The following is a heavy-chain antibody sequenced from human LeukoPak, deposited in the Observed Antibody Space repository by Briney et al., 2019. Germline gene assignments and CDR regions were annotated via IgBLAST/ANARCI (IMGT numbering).Heavy chain of an antibody. CDR1: GFTFSSYG. J-gene: IGHJ5*02. Sequence: GRSLRLSCAASGFTFSSYGMHWVRQAPGKGLEWVAVIWYDGSNKYYADSVKGRFTISRDNSKNTLYLQMNSLRAEDTAVYYCAKDNGWFDPWGQGTLVTVSS. V-gene: IGHV3-33*06. CDR2: IWYDGSNK. CDR3: AKDNGWFDP. D-gene: IGHD2-8*01.